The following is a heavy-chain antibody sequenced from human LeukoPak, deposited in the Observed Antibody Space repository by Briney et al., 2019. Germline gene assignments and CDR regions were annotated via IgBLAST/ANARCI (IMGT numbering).Heavy chain of an antibody. Sequence: GDSVKVSCKASGGTFSSYAISWVRQAPGQGLEWMGRIIPILGIANYAQKFQGRVTITADKSTSTAYMELSSLRSEDTAVYYCARDRSGSGSYGDYWGQGTLVTVSS. V-gene: IGHV1-69*04. J-gene: IGHJ4*02. CDR2: IIPILGIA. CDR3: ARDRSGSGSYGDY. CDR1: GGTFSSYA. D-gene: IGHD3-10*01.